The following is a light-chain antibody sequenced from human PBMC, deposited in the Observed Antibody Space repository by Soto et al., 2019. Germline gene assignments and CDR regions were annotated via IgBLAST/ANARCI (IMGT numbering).Light chain of an antibody. V-gene: IGKV3-15*01. J-gene: IGKJ2*01. Sequence: EIVMTQSPATLSVSPGERATLSCRASQSVSRNLAWYQQKPGQAPRLLIYGASTRATGIPARFSGSGSGTEFTLTISILQSEDFAVYYCQLYNNWPYTFGQGTKLEIK. CDR3: QLYNNWPYT. CDR1: QSVSRN. CDR2: GAS.